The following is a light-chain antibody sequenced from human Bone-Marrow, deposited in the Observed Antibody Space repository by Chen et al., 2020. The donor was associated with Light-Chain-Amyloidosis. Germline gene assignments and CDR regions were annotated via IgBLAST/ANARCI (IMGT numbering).Light chain of an antibody. J-gene: IGLJ1*01. V-gene: IGLV1-40*01. CDR3: QSYDSSLSGHV. CDR1: SSNTGAGYD. CDR2: GNS. Sequence: QSVLTPPPSVSGAPGQRVTISCTGSSSNTGAGYDVHWYQQLPGTAPKLLIYGNSNRPSGVPDRFSGSKSGTSASLAITGLQAEDEADYYCQSYDSSLSGHVFGTGTKVTVL.